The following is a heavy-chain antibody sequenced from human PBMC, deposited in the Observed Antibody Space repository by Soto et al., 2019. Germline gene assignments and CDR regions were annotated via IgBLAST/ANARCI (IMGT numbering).Heavy chain of an antibody. V-gene: IGHV4-59*01. CDR2: IYYSGST. Sequence: PSETLSLTCTVSGGSISSYYWSWIRQPPGKGLEWIGYIYYSGSTNYNPSLKSRVTISVDTSKNQFSLKLSSVTAADTAVYYCARGPQLSDLWSRYRPHAFDYWDQGTLVTVSS. CDR1: GGSISSYY. D-gene: IGHD3-3*01. CDR3: ARGPQLSDLWSRYRPHAFDY. J-gene: IGHJ4*02.